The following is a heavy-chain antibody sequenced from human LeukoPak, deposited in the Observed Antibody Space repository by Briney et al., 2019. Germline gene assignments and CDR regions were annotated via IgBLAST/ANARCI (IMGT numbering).Heavy chain of an antibody. D-gene: IGHD3-3*01. Sequence: SETLSLTCTVSGYSISSNYYWGWVRQPPGKGLEWIGSIHHSGSTQYNPSLKSRVTISIDASKNQFSLKLSSVTAADTAVYYCARDRRITIFGVVIKVTSSFDHWGQGTLVTVSS. CDR2: IHHSGST. CDR1: GYSISSNYY. CDR3: ARDRRITIFGVVIKVTSSFDH. V-gene: IGHV4-38-2*02. J-gene: IGHJ4*02.